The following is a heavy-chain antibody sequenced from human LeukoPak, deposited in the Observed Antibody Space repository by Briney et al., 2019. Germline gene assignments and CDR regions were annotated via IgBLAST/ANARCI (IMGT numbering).Heavy chain of an antibody. D-gene: IGHD3-3*01. J-gene: IGHJ4*02. Sequence: GGSLRLSCAASGFTFSSYAMHWVRQAPGKGLEWVAVISYDGSNKYYADSVKGRFTISRDNSKNTLYLQMNSLRAEDTAVYYCARDVYISYYDFWSGYHGGSHDPPIDYWGQGTLVTVSS. CDR3: ARDVYISYYDFWSGYHGGSHDPPIDY. V-gene: IGHV3-30-3*01. CDR1: GFTFSSYA. CDR2: ISYDGSNK.